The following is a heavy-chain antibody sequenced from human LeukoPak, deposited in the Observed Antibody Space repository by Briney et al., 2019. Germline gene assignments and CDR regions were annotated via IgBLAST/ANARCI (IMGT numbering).Heavy chain of an antibody. Sequence: PGGSLRLSCAASGFTFSSYVMHWVRQAPGKGLEWVAVISYDGSNKYYADSVKGRFTISRDNSKNTLYLQMNSLRAEDTAVYYCAKARSSSCWSGCMDVWGQGTTVTVSS. J-gene: IGHJ6*02. CDR2: ISYDGSNK. CDR1: GFTFSSYV. V-gene: IGHV3-30*18. CDR3: AKARSSSCWSGCMDV. D-gene: IGHD6-19*01.